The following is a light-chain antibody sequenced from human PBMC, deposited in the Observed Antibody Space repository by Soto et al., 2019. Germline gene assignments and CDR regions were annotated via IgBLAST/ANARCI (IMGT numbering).Light chain of an antibody. V-gene: IGKV3-20*01. J-gene: IGKJ5*01. CDR2: GAS. Sequence: EMVLTQSPGTLSLSPGERATLSCRASQSVSSTNLAWYQQRCGQAPRLLIYGASSRATDIPDRFSGSGSGTDFTLTISRLEPEDSAVYYWQQYGSSPSVTFGQGTRLEIQ. CDR3: QQYGSSPSVT. CDR1: QSVSSTN.